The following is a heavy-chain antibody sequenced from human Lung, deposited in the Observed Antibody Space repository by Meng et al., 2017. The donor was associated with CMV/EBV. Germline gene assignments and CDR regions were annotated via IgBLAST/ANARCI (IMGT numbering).Heavy chain of an antibody. CDR2: IYHSGST. CDR1: VGSISSSNW. Sequence: QAPAAAPGLVVPSATLSLTWPVSVGSISSSNWCSWVRQPPGKGREWIGEIYHSGSTNYNPSLKSRVTISVDKSKNQFSLKLSSVTAADTAVYYCASFPPPGKQWLVTDYWGQGTLVTVSS. J-gene: IGHJ4*02. V-gene: IGHV4-4*02. D-gene: IGHD6-19*01. CDR3: ASFPPPGKQWLVTDY.